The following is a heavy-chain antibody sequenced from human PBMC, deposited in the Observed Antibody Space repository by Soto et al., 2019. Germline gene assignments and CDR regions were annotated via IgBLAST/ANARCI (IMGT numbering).Heavy chain of an antibody. CDR3: AREGPWDSSGWGYYYYYGMDV. V-gene: IGHV3-30-3*01. Sequence: GGSLRLSCAASGFTFSSYAMHWVRQAPGKGLEWVAVISYDGSNKYYADSVKGRFTTSRDKSKNTLYLQMNSLRAEDTAVYYCAREGPWDSSGWGYYYYYGMDVWGQGTTVTVSS. CDR1: GFTFSSYA. CDR2: ISYDGSNK. J-gene: IGHJ6*02. D-gene: IGHD6-19*01.